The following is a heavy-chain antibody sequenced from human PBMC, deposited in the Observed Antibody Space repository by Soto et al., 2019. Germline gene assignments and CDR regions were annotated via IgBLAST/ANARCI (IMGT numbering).Heavy chain of an antibody. V-gene: IGHV3-23*01. CDR3: AIRGTLLGEYAEGRLSGWYFDL. J-gene: IGHJ2*01. CDR2: ITSVGSGT. Sequence: EVQLLESGGGLVQPGGSLRLSCAASGFAFNNLGMSWLRQAPGKGLQWVSSITSVGSGTYYADSVKGRFTISRDNSKNTLYLQLNNLGAEDTALYYCAIRGTLLGEYAEGRLSGWYFDLRGRGTLVAVSS. CDR1: GFAFNNLG. D-gene: IGHD3-10*01.